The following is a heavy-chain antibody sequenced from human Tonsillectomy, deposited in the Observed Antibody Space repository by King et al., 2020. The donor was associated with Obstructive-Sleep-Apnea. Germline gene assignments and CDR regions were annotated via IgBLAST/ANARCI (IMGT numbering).Heavy chain of an antibody. V-gene: IGHV4-59*01. CDR1: GGSISSYY. CDR3: AREGSGWPHYYFDY. J-gene: IGHJ4*02. Sequence: QLQESGPGLVKPSETLSLTCTVSGGSISSYYWSWIRQPPGKGLEWIGYIYYSGSTNYNPSLKSRVTISVDTSKNQLALKRSSVTAADTAVYYCAREGSGWPHYYFDYWGQGTLVTVSS. D-gene: IGHD6-19*01. CDR2: IYYSGST.